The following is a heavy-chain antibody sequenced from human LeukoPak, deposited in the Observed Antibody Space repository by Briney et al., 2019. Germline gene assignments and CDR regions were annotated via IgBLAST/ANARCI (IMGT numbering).Heavy chain of an antibody. CDR3: ARRPYYYYYYMDV. V-gene: IGHV4-34*01. Sequence: SETLSLTCTVSNYSINNGYYWSWIRQPPGKGLEWIGEINHSGSTNYNPSLKSRVTISVDTSKNQFSLRLSSVTAADTAVYYCARRPYYYYYYMDVWGKGTTVTVSS. CDR2: INHSGST. J-gene: IGHJ6*03. CDR1: NYSINNGYY.